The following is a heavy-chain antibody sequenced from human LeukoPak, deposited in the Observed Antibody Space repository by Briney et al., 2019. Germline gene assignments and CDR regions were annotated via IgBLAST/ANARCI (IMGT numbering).Heavy chain of an antibody. CDR1: GYSISSGYY. CDR2: IYHSGST. J-gene: IGHJ4*02. V-gene: IGHV4-38-2*02. D-gene: IGHD3-22*01. CDR3: ARPAEDYFYDSSGPFDY. Sequence: SETLSLTCTVSGYSISSGYYWGWIRQPPGKGLEWIGSIYHSGSTYYNPSLKSRVTISVDTSKNQFSLKLSSVTAADTAVYYCARPAEDYFYDSSGPFDYWGQGTLVTVSS.